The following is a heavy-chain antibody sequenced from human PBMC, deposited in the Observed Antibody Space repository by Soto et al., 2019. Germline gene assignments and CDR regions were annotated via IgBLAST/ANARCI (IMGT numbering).Heavy chain of an antibody. CDR1: GFTFASYA. J-gene: IGHJ5*01. CDR2: INDDGTRT. Sequence: EVQFLESGGGLVQPGGSLTLSCSGSGFTFASYALNWVRQAPGKGLQWVSGINDDGTRTYYADSVKGRFTISRDNAKRTLILEMSSLRVEDTATYYWLKDRLDYDRDADPRRWFDSWGRGALVSVSS. CDR3: LKDRLDYDRDADPRRWFDS. V-gene: IGHV3-23*01. D-gene: IGHD3-16*01.